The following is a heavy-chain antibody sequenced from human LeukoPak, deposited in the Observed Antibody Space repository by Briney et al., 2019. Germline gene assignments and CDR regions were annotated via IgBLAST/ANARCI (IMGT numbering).Heavy chain of an antibody. V-gene: IGHV3-48*03. CDR3: AGTSSSSWYDGYYYGMDV. J-gene: IGHJ6*02. D-gene: IGHD6-13*01. CDR2: ISSSGSTI. Sequence: PGGSLRLSCAASGVTFSSYEMNWVRQAPGKGLEWVSYISSSGSTIYYADSVKGRFTISRDNANNSLYLQMNSLRAEDTAVYYCAGTSSSSWYDGYYYGMDVWGQGTTVTVSS. CDR1: GVTFSSYE.